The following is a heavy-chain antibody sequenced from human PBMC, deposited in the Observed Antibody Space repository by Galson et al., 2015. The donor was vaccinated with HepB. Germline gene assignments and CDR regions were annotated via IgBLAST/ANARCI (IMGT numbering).Heavy chain of an antibody. J-gene: IGHJ6*02. D-gene: IGHD6-13*01. CDR1: GYTFTCYG. CDR3: ARDSIELGGAAAGRYDYYGMDV. CDR2: IKQDGSEK. V-gene: IGHV3-7*03. Sequence: SVRLSCAASGYTFTCYGMSWVRQAPGKGLEWVANIKQDGSEKYYVDTVKGRFTISRDNAKNSLYLQMNSLRVADTAVYYCARDSIELGGAAAGRYDYYGMDVWGQGTTVTVSS.